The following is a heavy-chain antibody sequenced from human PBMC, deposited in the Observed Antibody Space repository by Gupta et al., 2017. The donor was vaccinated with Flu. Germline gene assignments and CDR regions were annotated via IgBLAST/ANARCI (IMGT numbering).Heavy chain of an antibody. Sequence: QVQLQQWGAGLLKPSETLSLTCAVYGGSFSGYYWSWIRQPPGKGLEWIGEINHSGSTNYNPSLKSRVTISVDTSKNQFSLKLSSVTAADTAVYYCAYRPVLLWFGDQYYFDYWGQGTLVTVSS. CDR2: INHSGST. V-gene: IGHV4-34*01. CDR3: AYRPVLLWFGDQYYFDY. D-gene: IGHD3-10*01. J-gene: IGHJ4*02. CDR1: GGSFSGYY.